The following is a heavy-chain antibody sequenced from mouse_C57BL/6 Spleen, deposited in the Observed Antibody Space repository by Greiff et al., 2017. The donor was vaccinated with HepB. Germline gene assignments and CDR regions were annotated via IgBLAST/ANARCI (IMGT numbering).Heavy chain of an antibody. CDR2: IGPGSGST. Sequence: QVQLQQSGAELVKPGASVKISCKASGYTFTDYYINWVKQRPGQGLEWIGKIGPGSGSTYYNEKFKGKATLTADKSSSTAYMQLSSLTSEDSAVYCCARYVTTVVEGRTNYFDYWGQGTTLTVSS. CDR1: GYTFTDYY. CDR3: ARYVTTVVEGRTNYFDY. V-gene: IGHV1-77*01. J-gene: IGHJ2*01. D-gene: IGHD1-1*01.